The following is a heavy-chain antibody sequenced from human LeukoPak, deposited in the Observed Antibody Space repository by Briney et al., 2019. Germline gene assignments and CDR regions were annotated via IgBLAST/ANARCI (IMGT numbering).Heavy chain of an antibody. CDR2: ISSSSSYI. CDR1: GFTFSSYS. Sequence: GGSLRLSCAASGFTFSSYSMNWVRQAPGKGLEWVSSISSSSSYIYYADSVKGRFTISRDNAKNSLYLQMNSLRAEDTAVYYCARAEALQRWLQLSMHWDYYYGMDVWGQGTTVTVSS. V-gene: IGHV3-21*01. J-gene: IGHJ6*02. D-gene: IGHD5-24*01. CDR3: ARAEALQRWLQLSMHWDYYYGMDV.